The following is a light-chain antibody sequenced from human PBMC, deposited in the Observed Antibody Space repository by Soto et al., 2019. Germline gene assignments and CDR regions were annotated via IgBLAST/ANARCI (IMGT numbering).Light chain of an antibody. J-gene: IGKJ1*01. V-gene: IGKV4-1*01. CDR2: WAS. CDR3: QQYYSTWT. Sequence: DILMTQSPSTLSGSVGDRVTITCRASQTISSWLAWYQQKPGQPPKLLIYWASTRESGVPDRFSGSGSGTDFTLTISSLQAEDVAVDYCQQYYSTWTFGQGTKVDI. CDR1: QTISSW.